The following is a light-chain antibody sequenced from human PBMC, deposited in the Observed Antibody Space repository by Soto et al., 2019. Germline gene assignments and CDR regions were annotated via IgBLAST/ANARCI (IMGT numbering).Light chain of an antibody. CDR2: DAS. V-gene: IGKV1-33*01. CDR1: QDINIY. J-gene: IGKJ5*01. CDR3: QQYDILPIT. Sequence: DIQMTQSPSSRLASVWDRVTTTFQATQDINIYLNWYQQKPGKAPNLLIYDASNLEIGVPSRFSGSGSGTHFTFTISSLQTEDIGTYYCQQYDILPITFGRGTRLEIK.